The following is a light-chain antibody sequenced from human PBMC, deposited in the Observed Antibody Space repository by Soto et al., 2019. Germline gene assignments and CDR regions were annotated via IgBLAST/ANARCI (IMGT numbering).Light chain of an antibody. J-gene: IGKJ1*01. CDR2: AAS. V-gene: IGKV1-27*01. CDR1: QGISNF. Sequence: DIQMTQSPSSLSASIGDRVTITYRATQGISNFLAWYQQKPGKIPELLIYAASTLQSGVPSRFSGSGSGTDFTLTISSLQPEDVATYYCQKYNSAPPTFGQGTKVEIK. CDR3: QKYNSAPPT.